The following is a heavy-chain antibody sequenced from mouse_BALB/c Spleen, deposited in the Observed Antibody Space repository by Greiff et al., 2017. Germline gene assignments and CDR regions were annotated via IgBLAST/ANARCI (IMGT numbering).Heavy chain of an antibody. CDR3: AMDGNYDYFDY. CDR2: IYPGSGNT. CDR1: GYTFTDYY. Sequence: QVQLQQSGAELARPGASVKLSCKASGYTFTDYYINWVKQRTGQGLEWIGEIYPGSGNTYYNEKFKGKATLTADKSSSTAYMQLSSLTSEDSAVYFCAMDGNYDYFDYWGQGTTLTVSS. D-gene: IGHD2-1*01. J-gene: IGHJ2*01. V-gene: IGHV1-77*01.